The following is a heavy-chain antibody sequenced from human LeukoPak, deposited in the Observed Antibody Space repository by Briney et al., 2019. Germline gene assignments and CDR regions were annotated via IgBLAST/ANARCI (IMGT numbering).Heavy chain of an antibody. CDR1: GGSITSSY. Sequence: SETLSLTCTVSGGSITSSYWSWIRQSPGEALEWVGFIHHNGNTNYNPSLNSRVTISIDTSKNQFSLRLRSVTAADTAVYYCARGWTIFGVDPFDYWGQGILVTVSS. CDR2: IHHNGNT. V-gene: IGHV4-59*01. D-gene: IGHD3-3*01. J-gene: IGHJ4*02. CDR3: ARGWTIFGVDPFDY.